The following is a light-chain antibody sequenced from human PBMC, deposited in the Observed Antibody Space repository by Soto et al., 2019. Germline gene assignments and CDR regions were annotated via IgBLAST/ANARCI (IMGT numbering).Light chain of an antibody. J-gene: IGKJ1*01. Sequence: ILRTQNPATRSGWPLGRARRCCMASQSVSSKLAWYQQKPGQAPRLLIYGASTRATGIPARFSGSGSGTEFTLTISTLQSEDFAVYFCQQYDNWPPGTFGQGTKVDIK. V-gene: IGKV3D-15*01. CDR2: GAS. CDR3: QQYDNWPPGT. CDR1: QSVSSK.